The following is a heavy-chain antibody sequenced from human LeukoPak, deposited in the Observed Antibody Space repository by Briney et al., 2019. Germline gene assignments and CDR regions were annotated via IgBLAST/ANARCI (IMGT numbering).Heavy chain of an antibody. CDR3: ARFGTYSVNWFDP. V-gene: IGHV4-61*01. CDR1: GGSGSSASYY. D-gene: IGHD5/OR15-5a*01. J-gene: IGHJ5*02. Sequence: KASETLSLTCTVSGGSGSSASYYWSWIRQPPGKGLEWIGYIYHSGSTNYNPSLKSRVTMSVDTSKNQISLKLSSVTAADTAVYYCARFGTYSVNWFDPWGQGTLVTVSS. CDR2: IYHSGST.